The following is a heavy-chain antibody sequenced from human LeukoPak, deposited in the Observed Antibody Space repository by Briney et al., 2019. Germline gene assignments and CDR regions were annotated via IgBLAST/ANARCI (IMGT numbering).Heavy chain of an antibody. CDR3: ARVLGYSYGPGLGY. J-gene: IGHJ4*02. D-gene: IGHD5-18*01. Sequence: SVKVSCKASGGTFSSYAISWVRQAPGQGLEWMGRIIPILGIANYAQKFQGRVTITADKSTSTAYMELSSLRSEDTAVYYCARVLGYSYGPGLGYWGQGTLVTVSS. CDR1: GGTFSSYA. CDR2: IIPILGIA. V-gene: IGHV1-69*04.